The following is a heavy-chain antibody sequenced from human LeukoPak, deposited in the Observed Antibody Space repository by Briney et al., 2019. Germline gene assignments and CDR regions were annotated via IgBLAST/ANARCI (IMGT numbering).Heavy chain of an antibody. CDR1: GGSLSSDDYY. D-gene: IGHD3-22*01. J-gene: IGHJ4*02. Sequence: SQTLSLTRTVSGGSLSSDDYYWSWIRQPPGKGLEWIGYIYYSGSTYYNPSLKSRVAMSVDTSKNPFSLKLSSVTVADTAVYYCAREDFYYFDSSGYYLYWGQGTLATVSS. CDR3: AREDFYYFDSSGYYLY. CDR2: IYYSGST. V-gene: IGHV4-30-4*01.